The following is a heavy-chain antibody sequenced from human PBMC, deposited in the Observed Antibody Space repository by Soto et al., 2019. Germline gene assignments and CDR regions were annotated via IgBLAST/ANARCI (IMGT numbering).Heavy chain of an antibody. Sequence: PGGSLRLCCAASGFTFSTYAMSWVRQAPGKGLEWVSVISGSGGDTYYADSVKGRFNISRDNAKNTVSLQMNSLRPEDTAVYYCAVMAGLVVSDDYGLDVWGQGTTVTVSS. D-gene: IGHD2-21*01. CDR2: ISGSGGDT. CDR3: AVMAGLVVSDDYGLDV. CDR1: GFTFSTYA. V-gene: IGHV3-23*01. J-gene: IGHJ6*02.